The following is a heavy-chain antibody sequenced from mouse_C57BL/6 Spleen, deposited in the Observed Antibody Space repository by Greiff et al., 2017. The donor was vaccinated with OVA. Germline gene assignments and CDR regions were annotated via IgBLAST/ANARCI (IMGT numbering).Heavy chain of an antibody. D-gene: IGHD2-5*01. J-gene: IGHJ4*01. CDR2: IQPNSGST. V-gene: IGHV1-64*01. CDR3: ARGYSNDYYAMDY. Sequence: VQLQQPGAELVKPGASVKLSCKASGYTFTSYWMHWVKQRPGQGLEWIGMIQPNSGSTNYNEKFKSKATLTVDKSSSTAYMQLSSLTSEDSAVYYCARGYSNDYYAMDYWGQGTSVTVSS. CDR1: GYTFTSYW.